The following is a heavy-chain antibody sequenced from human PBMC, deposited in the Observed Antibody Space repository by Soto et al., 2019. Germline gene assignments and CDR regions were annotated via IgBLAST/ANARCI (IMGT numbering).Heavy chain of an antibody. Sequence: EGQLLESGGGWVQPGGSLRLSCAASGFTFSSYAMSWVLQAPGKGLAWVSAISGSGGSTYYADSVKGRFTISRDNSKNTLYLQMNSLRAEDTAVYYCAQVCGRVATIRDYWGQGTLVTVSS. J-gene: IGHJ4*02. V-gene: IGHV3-23*01. D-gene: IGHD5-12*01. CDR3: AQVCGRVATIRDY. CDR1: GFTFSSYA. CDR2: ISGSGGST.